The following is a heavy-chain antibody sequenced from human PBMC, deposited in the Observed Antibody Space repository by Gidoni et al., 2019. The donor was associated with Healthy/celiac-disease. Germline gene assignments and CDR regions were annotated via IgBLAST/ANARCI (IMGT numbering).Heavy chain of an antibody. V-gene: IGHV4-31*03. CDR1: GCSISTGGYH. D-gene: IGHD2-15*01. CDR2: SFYTGNT. J-gene: IGHJ4*02. CDR3: ARSGCSGGGCYPADY. Sequence: QVQLQESGPGLVKPSQTLSLTCTVSGCSISTGGYHWSWIRQHPGKGLEWIGYSFYTGNTYYNPSTKSRVTISVDTSNNQFSLKLSSVTAADTAGYYCARSGCSGGGCYPADYWGQGTLVTVSS.